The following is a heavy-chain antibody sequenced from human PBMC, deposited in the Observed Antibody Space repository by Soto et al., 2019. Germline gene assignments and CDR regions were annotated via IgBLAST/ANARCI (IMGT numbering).Heavy chain of an antibody. V-gene: IGHV4-4*02. CDR1: GGSISSSNW. J-gene: IGHJ4*02. Sequence: QVELQESGPGLLKPSGTLSLTCAVSGGSISSSNWWTWVRQPPGKGPEWIGEIYHSGSNNYNPSLKGRVTMSVDKSKNQFSLNLTSVTAADTAVYYCARAPYSAYVHHHFAYWGQGTLVTVSS. CDR2: IYHSGSN. CDR3: ARAPYSAYVHHHFAY. D-gene: IGHD5-12*01.